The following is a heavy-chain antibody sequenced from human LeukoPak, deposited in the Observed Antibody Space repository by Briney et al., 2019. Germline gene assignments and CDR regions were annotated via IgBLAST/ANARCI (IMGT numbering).Heavy chain of an antibody. J-gene: IGHJ6*03. CDR3: ARDPPREINSGSYYYYYYMDV. CDR1: GGTFSSYA. CDR2: IIPIFGTA. Sequence: ASVKVSCKASGGTFSSYAISWVRQAPGQGLEWMGGIIPIFGTANYAQKFQGRVTITADKSTSTAYMELSSLRSEDTAVYYCARDPPREINSGSYYYYYYMDVWGKGTTVTVSS. D-gene: IGHD1-26*01. V-gene: IGHV1-69*06.